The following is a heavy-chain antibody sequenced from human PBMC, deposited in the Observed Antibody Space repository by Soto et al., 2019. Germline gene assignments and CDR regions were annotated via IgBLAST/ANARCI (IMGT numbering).Heavy chain of an antibody. V-gene: IGHV3-7*01. CDR1: GFTFSSYW. CDR3: ARDDGWGCLRFDY. J-gene: IGHJ4*02. CDR2: MNQDGSQN. D-gene: IGHD3-16*01. Sequence: EVQLVESGGGLVQPGGSLRLSCAASGFTFSSYWMSWVRQAPGKGLEWVANMNQDGSQNFYVDSVKGRFTISRDNAKTSLYLQMNSLRDEDTAVYYFARDDGWGCLRFDYWGRGTLVTVSS.